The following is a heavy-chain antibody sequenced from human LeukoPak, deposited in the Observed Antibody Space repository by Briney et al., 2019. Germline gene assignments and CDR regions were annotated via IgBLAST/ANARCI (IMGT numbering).Heavy chain of an antibody. CDR1: AASISSYY. V-gene: IGHV4-59*01. CDR3: ARDSLRGTSRYSGDYFDY. Sequence: SETPSLTCTVAAASISSYYWSWIRQPPGKGLEWIGYIYYSGSTNYNPSLKSRVTISVDTSKNQFSLKLSSVTAADTAVYYCARDSLRGTSRYSGDYFDYWGQGTLVTVSS. CDR2: IYYSGST. D-gene: IGHD2-2*01. J-gene: IGHJ4*02.